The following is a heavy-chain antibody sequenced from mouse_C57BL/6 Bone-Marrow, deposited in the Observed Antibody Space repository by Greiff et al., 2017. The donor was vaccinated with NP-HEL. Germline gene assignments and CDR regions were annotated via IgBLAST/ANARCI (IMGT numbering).Heavy chain of an antibody. V-gene: IGHV5-4*01. CDR2: ISDGGSYT. D-gene: IGHD4-1*01. CDR3: ARDANWDY. CDR1: GFTFSSYA. Sequence: EVKLVESGGGLVKPGGSLKLSCAASGFTFSSYAMSWVRQTPEKRLEWVATISDGGSYTYYPDNVKGRFTISRDNAKNNLYLQMSHLKSEDTAMYYCARDANWDYWGQGTTLTVSS. J-gene: IGHJ2*01.